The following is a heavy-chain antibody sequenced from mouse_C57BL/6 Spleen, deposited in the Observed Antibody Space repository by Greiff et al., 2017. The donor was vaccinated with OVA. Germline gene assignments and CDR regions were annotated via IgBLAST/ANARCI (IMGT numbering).Heavy chain of an antibody. CDR2: IDPETGGT. J-gene: IGHJ4*01. D-gene: IGHD1-1*01. Sequence: VKVVESGAELVRPGASVTLSCKASGYTFTDYEMHWVKQTPVHGLEWIGAIDPETGGTAYNQKFKGKAILTADKSSSTAYMELRSLTSEDSAVYYCTRWGYGSRNYYAMDYWGQGTSVTVSS. CDR3: TRWGYGSRNYYAMDY. CDR1: GYTFTDYE. V-gene: IGHV1-15*01.